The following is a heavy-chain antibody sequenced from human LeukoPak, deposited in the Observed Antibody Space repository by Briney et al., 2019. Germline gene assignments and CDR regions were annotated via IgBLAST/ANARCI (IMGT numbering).Heavy chain of an antibody. CDR3: ASGLSYYFDY. D-gene: IGHD2-15*01. CDR1: GGSISSYY. Sequence: SETLSLTCTVSGGSISSYYWNWIRQPAGKGLEWIGRIYTSGSTNYNPSLKSRVTISVDTSKNQFSLKLSSVTAADTAVYYCASGLSYYFDYWGQGTLVTVSS. J-gene: IGHJ4*02. V-gene: IGHV4-4*07. CDR2: IYTSGST.